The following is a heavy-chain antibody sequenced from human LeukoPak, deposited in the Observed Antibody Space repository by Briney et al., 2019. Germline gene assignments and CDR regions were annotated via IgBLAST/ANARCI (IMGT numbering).Heavy chain of an antibody. CDR2: ISSSSSTI. CDR3: ARDGMVRGVIIWDAFDI. D-gene: IGHD3-10*01. J-gene: IGHJ3*02. Sequence: PGGSLRLSCAASGFTFSSYSMHWVRQAPGKGLEWVSYISSSSSTIYYADSVKGRFTISRDNAKNSLYLQMNSLRDEDTAVYYCARDGMVRGVIIWDAFDIWGQGTMVTVSS. V-gene: IGHV3-48*02. CDR1: GFTFSSYS.